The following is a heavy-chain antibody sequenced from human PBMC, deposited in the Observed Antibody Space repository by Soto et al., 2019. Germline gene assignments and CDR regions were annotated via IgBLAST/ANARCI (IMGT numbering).Heavy chain of an antibody. V-gene: IGHV4-59*01. CDR1: GSSFTAYF. CDR3: ARRIVATETFDN. D-gene: IGHD5-12*01. CDR2: IHYDETT. Sequence: PSETLSLTCTVSGSSFTAYFWNWVRQPPGKGLEWIASIHYDETTNYNPSLKSRVTISIDASKNQFSLKLTSVTAADTAVYYCARRIVATETFDNRGQRTLVTVSS. J-gene: IGHJ4*02.